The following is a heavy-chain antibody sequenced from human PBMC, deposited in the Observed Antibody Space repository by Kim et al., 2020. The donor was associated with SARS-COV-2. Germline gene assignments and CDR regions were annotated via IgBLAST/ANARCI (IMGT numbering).Heavy chain of an antibody. Sequence: QKCQGRVTITADESTSTAYMGLSSLRSEDTAVYYCARVLRRGYSYGANDYWGQGTLVTVSS. CDR3: ARVLRRGYSYGANDY. D-gene: IGHD5-18*01. J-gene: IGHJ4*02. V-gene: IGHV1-69*01.